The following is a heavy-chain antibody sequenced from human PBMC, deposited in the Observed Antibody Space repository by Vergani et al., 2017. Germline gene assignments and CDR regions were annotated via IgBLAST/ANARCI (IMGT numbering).Heavy chain of an antibody. D-gene: IGHD3-22*01. J-gene: IGHJ4*02. CDR3: TRGVYTASAYWTAY. CDR2: MRSRDFGGTT. Sequence: EVHLVESGGGLVQPGRSLRLSCTGSGFTFGDHAMSWVRQAPGKGLEWVGFMRSRDFGGTTEYTEYAASVRDRFVFSRDDSKSIAYLQMDSLKTEDTAVYYCTRGVYTASAYWTAYWGQGTLVTVSS. CDR1: GFTFGDHA. V-gene: IGHV3-49*04.